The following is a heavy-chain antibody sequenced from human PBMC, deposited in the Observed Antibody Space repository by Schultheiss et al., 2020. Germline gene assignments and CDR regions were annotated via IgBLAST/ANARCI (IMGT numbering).Heavy chain of an antibody. D-gene: IGHD3-10*01. CDR2: IYYSGST. CDR3: ANLHLYYYGSGSYTNWFDP. J-gene: IGHJ5*02. V-gene: IGHV4-30-4*08. Sequence: SETLSLTCTVSGGSISSGDYYWSWIRQPAGKGLEWIGYIYYSGSTYYNPSLKSRVTISVDTSKNQFSLKLSSVTAADTAVYYCANLHLYYYGSGSYTNWFDPWGKGTLVTVSS. CDR1: GGSISSGDYY.